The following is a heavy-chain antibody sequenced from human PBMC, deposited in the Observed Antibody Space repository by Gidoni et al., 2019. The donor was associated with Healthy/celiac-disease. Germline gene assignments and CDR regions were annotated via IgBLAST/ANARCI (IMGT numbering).Heavy chain of an antibody. Sequence: QVQLVESGGGVVHPGRSLRLSRAASGFTFSRYSMHWVRQAPVKGLEWVAVISYDGSNKSYADSVKGRFTISRDNSKNTLYLQMNSLRAEDTAVYYCARAPQEKLRINSIWSLSDYWGQGTLVTVSS. CDR2: ISYDGSNK. CDR1: GFTFSRYS. D-gene: IGHD4-17*01. V-gene: IGHV3-30*14. CDR3: ARAPQEKLRINSIWSLSDY. J-gene: IGHJ4*02.